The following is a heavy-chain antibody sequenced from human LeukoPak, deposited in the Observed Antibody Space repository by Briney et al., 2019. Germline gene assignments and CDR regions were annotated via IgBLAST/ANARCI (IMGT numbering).Heavy chain of an antibody. J-gene: IGHJ4*02. V-gene: IGHV1-18*01. Sequence: GASVKVSCKTSGYKFTSYGISWVRQAPGQGLEWMGRISGYDGNAEYVERFQGRVTMTTDTSTNTGYMEVRSLRSDDTAVYYCARDQWEPHFDYWGQGTLVIVSS. D-gene: IGHD1-26*01. CDR2: ISGYDGNA. CDR1: GYKFTSYG. CDR3: ARDQWEPHFDY.